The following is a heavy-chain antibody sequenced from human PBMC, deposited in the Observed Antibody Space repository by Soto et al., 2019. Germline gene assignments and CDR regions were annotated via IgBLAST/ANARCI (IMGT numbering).Heavy chain of an antibody. CDR1: GYPFTGYH. J-gene: IGHJ5*02. CDR2: INTNTGGT. Sequence: ASVKVSCKASGYPFTGYHIHWVRPAPGQGLEWMGWINTNTGGTNSAQKFQGWVTMTRDASINTAYMELSRLRSDAPAVYYCTRCVGTYNWLKPWGQGSLVIFSS. CDR3: TRCVGTYNWLKP. D-gene: IGHD1-26*01. V-gene: IGHV1-2*04.